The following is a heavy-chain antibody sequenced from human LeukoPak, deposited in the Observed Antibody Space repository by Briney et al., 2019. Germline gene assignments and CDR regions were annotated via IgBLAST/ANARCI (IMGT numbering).Heavy chain of an antibody. J-gene: IGHJ4*02. V-gene: IGHV4-34*01. Sequence: SETLSLTCAVYGGSFSGYYWSWIRQPPGKGLEWIGEINHSGSTNYNPSLKSRVTISVDTSKNQFSLKLSSVTAADPAVYYCARFFLPRYCSSTSCYQRDYWGQGTLVTVSS. CDR3: ARFFLPRYCSSTSCYQRDY. CDR2: INHSGST. D-gene: IGHD2-2*01. CDR1: GGSFSGYY.